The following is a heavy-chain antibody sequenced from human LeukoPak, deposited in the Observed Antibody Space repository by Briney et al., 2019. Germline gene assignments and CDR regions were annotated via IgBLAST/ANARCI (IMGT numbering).Heavy chain of an antibody. V-gene: IGHV3-30*03. Sequence: PGGSLRLSCVTSGFTFSHYGMHWVRQFPGKGREWVAAISFDAEGDYHVDSVKGRFTISRDNSKNTLYLQMNSLRVEDTAVYYCATDRGSGPDIWGQGTMVTVSS. CDR2: ISFDAEGD. D-gene: IGHD3-10*01. CDR3: ATDRGSGPDI. CDR1: GFTFSHYG. J-gene: IGHJ3*02.